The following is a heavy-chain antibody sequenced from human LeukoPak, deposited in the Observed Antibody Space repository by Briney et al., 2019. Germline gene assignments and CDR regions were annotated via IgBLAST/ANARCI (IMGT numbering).Heavy chain of an antibody. CDR2: IGKGGDT. J-gene: IGHJ4*02. CDR1: GFIFSSYD. V-gene: IGHV3-13*04. CDR3: TRGALDFDY. Sequence: GGSLRLSGAASGFIFSSYDFYWVRQATGKGLEWVSGIGKGGDTYYAASVRGRFTFSRENAKGSLYLQMNSLRAGDTAVYYCTRGALDFDYWGQGTLVTVSS.